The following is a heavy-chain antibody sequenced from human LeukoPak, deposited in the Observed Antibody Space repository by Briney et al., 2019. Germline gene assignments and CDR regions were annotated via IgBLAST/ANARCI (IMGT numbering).Heavy chain of an antibody. Sequence: GGSLRLSCAASGFTFSRFGMHWVRQAPGKGLEWVAVFSYNGINKDYAGSVKGRFTISRDNSKNTLSLQMDSLRAEDTAMYYCARGLYTNGWYYYDYWGQGTLVAVSS. J-gene: IGHJ4*02. CDR3: ARGLYTNGWYYYDY. CDR2: FSYNGINK. D-gene: IGHD6-19*01. CDR1: GFTFSRFG. V-gene: IGHV3-33*05.